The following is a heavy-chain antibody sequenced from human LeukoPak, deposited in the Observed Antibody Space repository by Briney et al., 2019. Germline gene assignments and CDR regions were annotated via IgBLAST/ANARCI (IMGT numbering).Heavy chain of an antibody. CDR2: IRGRGDST. J-gene: IGHJ4*02. D-gene: IGHD3-22*01. CDR3: AKEDYDSSGGFDS. V-gene: IGHV3-23*01. CDR1: GFTFSNYA. Sequence: GGSLRLSCAASGFTFSNYAMSWVRQAPGKGLEWVSAIRGRGDSTYYADSVMGRFAISRDNSKNTLYLQLNYLRAEDTAVYCCAKEDYDSSGGFDSWGQGTLVTVSS.